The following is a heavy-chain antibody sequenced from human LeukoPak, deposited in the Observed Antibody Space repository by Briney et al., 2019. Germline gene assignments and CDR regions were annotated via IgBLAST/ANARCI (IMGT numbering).Heavy chain of an antibody. J-gene: IGHJ4*02. CDR1: GYTFTNNY. CDR2: IYPRDGST. V-gene: IGHV1-46*01. CDR3: ARDQEGFDY. Sequence: ASVKVSCKASGYTFTNNYLHWARQAPGQGLEWMGMIYPRDGSTSYAQNFQGRVTVTRDTSTTTVHMELRGLRSEDTAVYYCARDQEGFDYWGQGTVVTVSS.